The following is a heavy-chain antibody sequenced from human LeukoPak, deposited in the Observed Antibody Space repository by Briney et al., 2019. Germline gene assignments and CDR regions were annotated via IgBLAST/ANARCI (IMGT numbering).Heavy chain of an antibody. V-gene: IGHV3-9*01. D-gene: IGHD3-16*01. CDR2: ISWNSGYI. CDR3: VEDLGAVRLNGLDY. J-gene: IGHJ4*02. Sequence: GGSLRLSCAASGFTFDDYAMHWVRQPPGKGLEWVAFISWNSGYIGYADSVKGRFTISRDNAKNSLNLQMNSLRAEDTAFYYCVEDLGAVRLNGLDYWGQGTLVTVSS. CDR1: GFTFDDYA.